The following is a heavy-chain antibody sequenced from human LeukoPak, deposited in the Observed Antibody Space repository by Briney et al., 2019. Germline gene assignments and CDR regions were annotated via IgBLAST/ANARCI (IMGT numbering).Heavy chain of an antibody. D-gene: IGHD1-26*01. V-gene: IGHV4-38-2*01. CDR2: IYHSGTT. CDR3: TGSRYSGSPEFDF. Sequence: PSETLSLTCDVSGYSISSGYYWGWIRQPPGKGLEWIGSIYHSGTTYYGPSLKSRVTMSVDTSKNQFSLRLNSVTAADTAVYYCTGSRYSGSPEFDFWGQGTLVTVSS. CDR1: GYSISSGYY. J-gene: IGHJ4*02.